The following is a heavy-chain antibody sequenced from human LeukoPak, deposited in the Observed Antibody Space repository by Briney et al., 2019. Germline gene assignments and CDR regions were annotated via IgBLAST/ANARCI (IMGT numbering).Heavy chain of an antibody. V-gene: IGHV3-48*01. J-gene: IGHJ4*02. CDR1: GFTFSGYT. Sequence: GGSLRLSCAASGFTFSGYTMNWVRQAPGKGLEWVSYISSSSSTIYYADSVKGRFTISRDIAKNSLYLQMDSLRAEDTAIYYCTREKLGVLRQLASFDCWGQGTLVTVSS. CDR3: TREKLGVLRQLASFDC. D-gene: IGHD6-13*01. CDR2: ISSSSSTI.